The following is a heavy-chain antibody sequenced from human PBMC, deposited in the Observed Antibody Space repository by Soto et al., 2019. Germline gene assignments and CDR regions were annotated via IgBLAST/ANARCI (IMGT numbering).Heavy chain of an antibody. CDR3: ARDRLVAATSAPPYCYYGMDV. CDR1: GFTFSSYS. D-gene: IGHD2-15*01. J-gene: IGHJ6*02. V-gene: IGHV3-21*01. Sequence: PGGSLRLSCATSGFTFSSYSMNWVRQAPGMGLEWDSSISSSSRYIYYADSVRGRFTISRDNAKNSLYLQINSLRAEDTAVYYCARDRLVAATSAPPYCYYGMDVWGQGTTVTVSS. CDR2: ISSSSRYI.